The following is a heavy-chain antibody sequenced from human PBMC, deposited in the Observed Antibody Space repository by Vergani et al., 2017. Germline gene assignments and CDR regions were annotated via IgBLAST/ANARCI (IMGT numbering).Heavy chain of an antibody. J-gene: IGHJ4*02. CDR2: IRSKANSYAT. Sequence: EVQLVESGGGLVQPGGSLKLSCAASGFTFSGSAMHWVRQASGKGLEWVGRIRSKANSYATAYAASVKGRFTISRDDSKNTAYLQMNNLKTEDTAVYYCTCSYYYDSSGYSGFDYWGQGTLVTVSS. V-gene: IGHV3-73*01. CDR3: TCSYYYDSSGYSGFDY. D-gene: IGHD3-22*01. CDR1: GFTFSGSA.